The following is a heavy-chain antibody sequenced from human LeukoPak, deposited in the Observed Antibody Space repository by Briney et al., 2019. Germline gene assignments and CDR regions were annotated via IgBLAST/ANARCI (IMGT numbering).Heavy chain of an antibody. V-gene: IGHV3-11*01. CDR1: GFTFSDYY. Sequence: GGSLRLSCAASGFTFSDYYMSWMRHAPGKGLEGVSYISSSGSTIYYADSVKGRFTISRDNAKNSLYLQMNSLRAEDTAVYYCARGVVGATKAFDIWGQGTMVTVSS. CDR3: ARGVVGATKAFDI. CDR2: ISSSGSTI. D-gene: IGHD1-26*01. J-gene: IGHJ3*02.